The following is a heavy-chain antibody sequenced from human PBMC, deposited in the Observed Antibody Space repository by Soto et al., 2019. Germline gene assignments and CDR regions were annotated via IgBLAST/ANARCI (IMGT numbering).Heavy chain of an antibody. Sequence: PGGSLRLSCAASGFTFSSYAMSWVRQAPGKGLEWVSGISGSGVSTYNTESVKGRFTVSRDNSKNTLYLQMDSLRVGDTAVYYCAKRRYGAYESPFDYWGQGILVNVSS. CDR1: GFTFSSYA. V-gene: IGHV3-23*01. CDR2: ISGSGVST. D-gene: IGHD5-12*01. J-gene: IGHJ4*02. CDR3: AKRRYGAYESPFDY.